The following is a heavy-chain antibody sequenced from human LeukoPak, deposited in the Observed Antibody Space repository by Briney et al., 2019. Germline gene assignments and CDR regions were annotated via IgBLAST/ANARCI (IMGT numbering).Heavy chain of an antibody. CDR3: TKDHKYSGSPRAFDI. J-gene: IGHJ3*02. D-gene: IGHD1-26*01. V-gene: IGHV3-23*01. CDR2: ISGSGANT. Sequence: GGSLRLSCAASGFTFNNYAMSWVRQAPGKGRECVSGISGSGANTNYADSVKGRFTISRDNSKNTLYLQMNSLRAEDTAVYYCTKDHKYSGSPRAFDIWGQGTMVTVSS. CDR1: GFTFNNYA.